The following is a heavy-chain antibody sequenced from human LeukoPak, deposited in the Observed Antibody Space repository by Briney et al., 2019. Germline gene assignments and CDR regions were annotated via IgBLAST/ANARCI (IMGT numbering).Heavy chain of an antibody. CDR3: AHINVVVAATTWFDP. J-gene: IGHJ5*02. D-gene: IGHD2-15*01. Sequence: SGPTLVKPTQTLTLTCTFSGFSLSTSGVGVGWIRQPPGKALEWLALIYWDDDKRYSPSLKSRLTITKDTSKNQVVLTMTNMDPVDTATYYCAHINVVVAATTWFDPWGQGTLVTVSS. CDR1: GFSLSTSGVG. V-gene: IGHV2-5*02. CDR2: IYWDDDK.